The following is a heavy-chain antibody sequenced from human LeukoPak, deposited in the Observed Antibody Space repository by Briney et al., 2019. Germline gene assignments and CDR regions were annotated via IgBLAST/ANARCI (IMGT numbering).Heavy chain of an antibody. CDR3: ARTGVDYGDYYFDY. CDR1: GYTFTGYF. D-gene: IGHD4-17*01. CDR2: INPNSGGT. J-gene: IGHJ4*02. V-gene: IGHV1-2*02. Sequence: APVKVSCKASGYTFTGYFIHWVRQAPGQGLEWVGWINPNSGGTNYALKFQGRVTMTWDTSISTVYMELSRLRSDDTAVYYCARTGVDYGDYYFDYWGQGTLVTVSS.